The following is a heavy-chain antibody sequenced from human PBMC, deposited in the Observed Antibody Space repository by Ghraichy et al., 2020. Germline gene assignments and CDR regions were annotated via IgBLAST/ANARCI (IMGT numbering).Heavy chain of an antibody. V-gene: IGHV3-11*06. CDR3: ARVGAFAYYYGMDV. D-gene: IGHD3-10*01. J-gene: IGHJ6*02. CDR1: GFTFSDYY. CDR2: ISSSSSYT. Sequence: LSLTCAASGFTFSDYYMSWIRQAPGKGLEWVSYISSSSSYTNYADSVKGRFTISRDNAKNSLYLQMNSLRAEDTAVYYCARVGAFAYYYGMDVWGQGTTVTVSS.